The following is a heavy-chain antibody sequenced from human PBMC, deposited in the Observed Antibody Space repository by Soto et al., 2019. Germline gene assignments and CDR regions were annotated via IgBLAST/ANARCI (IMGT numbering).Heavy chain of an antibody. D-gene: IGHD2-2*01. J-gene: IGHJ6*02. CDR3: AADGALVPAVMDV. V-gene: IGHV1-58*01. CDR2: IVVGSGNT. CDR1: GFTFTSSA. Sequence: SVKVSCKASGFTFTSSAVQWVRQARGQRLEWIGWIVVGSGNTNYAQKFQERVTITRDTSTSTAYMELSSLRSEDTAVYYCAADGALVPAVMDVWGQGTTVTVSS.